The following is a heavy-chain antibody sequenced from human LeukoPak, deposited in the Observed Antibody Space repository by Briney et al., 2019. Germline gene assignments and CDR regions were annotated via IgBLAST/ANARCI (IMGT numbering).Heavy chain of an antibody. J-gene: IGHJ4*02. Sequence: VGSLRLSSAASGFTLSSSSMIWVRQTPGKGLEWVTSIIVSGSMYYAFSVTGQFTNSRESFRVTMFMQMDSPRVEDTAVYFCAKGSVGNADFAFWGQGALVTVTS. CDR3: AKGSVGNADFAF. CDR1: GFTLSSSS. CDR2: IIVSGSM. V-gene: IGHV3-23*01. D-gene: IGHD6-25*01.